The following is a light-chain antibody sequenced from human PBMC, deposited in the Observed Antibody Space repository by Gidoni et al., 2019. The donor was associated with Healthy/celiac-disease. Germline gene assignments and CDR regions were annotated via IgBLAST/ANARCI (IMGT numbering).Light chain of an antibody. CDR1: QSISSY. J-gene: IGKJ2*01. CDR3: QQSYSTPYT. Sequence: DIQMTQSPSSLSASVGDRVTITCRASQSISSYLNWYQQKPGKAPKLLIYAASSLQSGVPSRFSGIGSGTDFTLTISSLHPEDFATYYCQQSYSTPYTFGQGTKLEIK. CDR2: AAS. V-gene: IGKV1-39*01.